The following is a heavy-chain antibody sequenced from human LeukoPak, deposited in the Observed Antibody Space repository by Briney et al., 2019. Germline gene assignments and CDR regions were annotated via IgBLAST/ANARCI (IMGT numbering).Heavy chain of an antibody. J-gene: IGHJ4*02. D-gene: IGHD5-12*01. V-gene: IGHV3-30*02. Sequence: SGGSLRLSCAASGFTFSSYGMHWVRLAPNKGLEWMAVIWSDGNNKYYADSVKGRFTISRDNSKNTLYLQMTSLTTEDPAMYYCVKDSGGSRYYFDSWGQGTLVTVSS. CDR2: IWSDGNNK. CDR1: GFTFSSYG. CDR3: VKDSGGSRYYFDS.